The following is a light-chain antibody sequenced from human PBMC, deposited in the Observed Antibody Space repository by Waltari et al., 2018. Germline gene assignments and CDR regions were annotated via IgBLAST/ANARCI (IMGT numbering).Light chain of an antibody. CDR1: QGIRND. CDR3: LQDYIYPWT. CDR2: ASS. J-gene: IGKJ1*01. V-gene: IGKV1-6*01. Sequence: AIQMTQSPSSLSASVGDRVTITCRASQGIRNDLGWYQQKPGKAPKLLIPASSTLQSGVPSRVSGSGSGTEFTLTISSLQPEDFATYYCLQDYIYPWTFGQGTKVEIQ.